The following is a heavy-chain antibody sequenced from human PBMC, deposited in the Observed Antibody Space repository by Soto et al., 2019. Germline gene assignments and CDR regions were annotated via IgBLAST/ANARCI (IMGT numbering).Heavy chain of an antibody. V-gene: IGHV1-69*13. D-gene: IGHD3-22*01. J-gene: IGHJ4*02. CDR3: AREGRDSSGYFGIYY. CDR2: IIPIFGTA. Sequence: ASVKVSCKASGGTFSSYAISWVRQAPGQGLEWMGGIIPIFGTANYAQKFQGRVTITADESTSTAYMELSSLRSEDTAVYYCAREGRDSSGYFGIYYWGQGTLVTVSS. CDR1: GGTFSSYA.